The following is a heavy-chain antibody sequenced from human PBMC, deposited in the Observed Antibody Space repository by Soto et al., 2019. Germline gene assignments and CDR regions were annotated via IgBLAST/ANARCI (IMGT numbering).Heavy chain of an antibody. V-gene: IGHV4-4*07. CDR2: IYTSGSS. D-gene: IGHD6-13*01. CDR1: GDSISTYY. Sequence: SETLFLTCTVSGDSISTYYWSWIRQPAGKGLEWIGRIYTSGSSNYNPSLKSRVTMSVDTSKNQFSLKLSSVTAADTAVYYCARASAPGISAAANWFDPWGQGTLVTVSS. J-gene: IGHJ5*02. CDR3: ARASAPGISAAANWFDP.